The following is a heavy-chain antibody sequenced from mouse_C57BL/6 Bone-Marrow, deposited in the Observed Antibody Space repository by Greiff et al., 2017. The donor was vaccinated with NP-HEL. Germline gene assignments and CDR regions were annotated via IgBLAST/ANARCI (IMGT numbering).Heavy chain of an antibody. CDR3: ARRNYYGRYYYAMDY. V-gene: IGHV1-81*01. CDR2: IYPRSGNT. J-gene: IGHJ4*01. D-gene: IGHD1-1*01. Sequence: VQLQQSGAELARPGASVKLSCKASGYTFTSYGISWVKQRTGQGLEWIGEIYPRSGNTYYNEKFKGKATLTADKSSSTAYMELRSLTSEDSAVYFCARRNYYGRYYYAMDYWGQGTSVTVSS. CDR1: GYTFTSYG.